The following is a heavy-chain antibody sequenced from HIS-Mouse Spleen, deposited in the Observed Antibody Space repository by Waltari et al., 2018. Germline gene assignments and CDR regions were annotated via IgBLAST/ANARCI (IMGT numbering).Heavy chain of an antibody. V-gene: IGHV1-8*01. CDR3: ARSPLLGALDAFDI. D-gene: IGHD1-26*01. CDR1: GYTFTSYD. CDR2: MNPNSGNT. J-gene: IGHJ3*02. Sequence: QVQLVQSGAEVKKPGASVKVSCKASGYTFTSYDINWVRQATGQGLEWMGWMNPNSGNTGDAQKFQGRVTMTRNTSISTAYMELGSLISEDTAVYYCARSPLLGALDAFDIWGQGTMVTVSS.